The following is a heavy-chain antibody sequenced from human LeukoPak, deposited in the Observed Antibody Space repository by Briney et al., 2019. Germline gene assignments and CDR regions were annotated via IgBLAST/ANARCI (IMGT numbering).Heavy chain of an antibody. V-gene: IGHV3-23*01. CDR3: VMASGSYTPYF. J-gene: IGHJ4*02. Sequence: PGGSLRLSCAASGFTFSTYAMSWVRQAPGKGLEWVSAISGSGSSTYYADSVKGRFTISRDDSKNTLYLQMNSLGVEDTAVYYCVMASGSYTPYFWGQGTQVTVSS. D-gene: IGHD3-10*01. CDR1: GFTFSTYA. CDR2: ISGSGSST.